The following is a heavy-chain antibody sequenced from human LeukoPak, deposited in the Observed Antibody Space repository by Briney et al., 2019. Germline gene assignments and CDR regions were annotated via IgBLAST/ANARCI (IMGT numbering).Heavy chain of an antibody. D-gene: IGHD6-19*01. CDR1: GFTVSSNH. CDR2: IYSGGST. Sequence: GGSLRLFCAASGFTVSSNHMSWVRQAPGKGLEWVSVIYSGGSTHHADSVKGRFTISRDNSKNTLYLQMNSLRAEDTAVYYCARGKQYSTGWYYFDYWGQGTLVTVSS. J-gene: IGHJ4*02. CDR3: ARGKQYSTGWYYFDY. V-gene: IGHV3-53*01.